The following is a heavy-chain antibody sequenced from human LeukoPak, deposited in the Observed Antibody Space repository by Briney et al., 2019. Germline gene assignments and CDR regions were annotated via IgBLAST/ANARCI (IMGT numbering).Heavy chain of an antibody. Sequence: GASVKVSCKASGYTFTSYAMNWVRQAPGQGLEWMGWMNPNSGNTGYAQKFQGRVTMTRNTSISTAYMELSSLRSEDTAVYYCARGNYYYDSSGRYYYYYYMDVWGRGTTVTISS. J-gene: IGHJ6*03. CDR1: GYTFTSYA. D-gene: IGHD3-22*01. CDR2: MNPNSGNT. V-gene: IGHV1-8*02. CDR3: ARGNYYYDSSGRYYYYYYMDV.